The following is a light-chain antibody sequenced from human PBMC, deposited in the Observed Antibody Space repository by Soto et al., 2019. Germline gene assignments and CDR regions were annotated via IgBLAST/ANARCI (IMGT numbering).Light chain of an antibody. V-gene: IGKV3D-15*01. J-gene: IGKJ4*01. CDR2: GAS. Sequence: EIVMTQSPATLSVSPGERATLSCRASQGVSSDLAWYQQKPGQAPRLLIYGASTRATGIPARFSGSGAGTEFTPTISSLQSEDFAAYYCPQYNNWPLTFGGGTKVEIK. CDR1: QGVSSD. CDR3: PQYNNWPLT.